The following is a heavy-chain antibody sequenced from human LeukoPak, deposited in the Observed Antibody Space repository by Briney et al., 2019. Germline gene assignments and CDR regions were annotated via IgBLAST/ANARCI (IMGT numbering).Heavy chain of an antibody. D-gene: IGHD5-24*01. CDR2: IKSKADGGTT. J-gene: IGHJ4*02. Sequence: GESLRLSCAASGFTFSNAWMSWVRQAPGKGLEWVGRIKSKADGGTTDYAAPVKGRFTISRDDSYNTLCLQMNSLKTEDTAVYFCTARDGYSTAYFFDYWGQGTLVTVSS. V-gene: IGHV3-15*01. CDR1: GFTFSNAW. CDR3: TARDGYSTAYFFDY.